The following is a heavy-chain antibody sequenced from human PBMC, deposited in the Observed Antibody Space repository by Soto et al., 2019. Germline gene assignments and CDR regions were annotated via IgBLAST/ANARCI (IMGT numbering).Heavy chain of an antibody. Sequence: EVQLVESGGGLVKPGGSLRLSCAASGFTFSSYSMNWVRQAPGKGLEWVSSISSSSSYIYYADSVKGRFTISRDNAKNSLYQQMNSMRAEDTAVYYCAGEWDSSGYYNFVLWSQGTLVTVSS. CDR3: AGEWDSSGYYNFVL. J-gene: IGHJ4*02. CDR1: GFTFSSYS. CDR2: ISSSSSYI. V-gene: IGHV3-21*01. D-gene: IGHD3-22*01.